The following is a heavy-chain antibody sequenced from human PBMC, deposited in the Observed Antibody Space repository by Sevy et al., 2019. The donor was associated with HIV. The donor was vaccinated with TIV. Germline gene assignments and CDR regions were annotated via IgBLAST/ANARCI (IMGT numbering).Heavy chain of an antibody. CDR2: FKSKIHCGTI. Sequence: GGSLRLSCTASGFIFGDYGMSWVRQAPGKGLEWIDFFKSKIHCGTIENAASVKGRFTISRDDSKNIVYLQMSNLKTEDTAVYYCTRWSGSQSIFDYWGQGTLVTVSS. D-gene: IGHD1-26*01. CDR3: TRWSGSQSIFDY. V-gene: IGHV3-49*04. CDR1: GFIFGDYG. J-gene: IGHJ4*02.